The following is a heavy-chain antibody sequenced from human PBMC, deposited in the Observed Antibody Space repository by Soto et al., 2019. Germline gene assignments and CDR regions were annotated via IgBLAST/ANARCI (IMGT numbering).Heavy chain of an antibody. V-gene: IGHV4-59*01. J-gene: IGHJ4*02. CDR2: VFYGGT. Sequence: PXETLSLTWGDSGRSMSSKDWSWIRQSPDKGLEWLGYVFYGGTDYNPSLEGRVSMSVETSKSQFSLKLTSVTAADTAVYYCERYRGALYFDNWGQGLLVTVSS. CDR1: GRSMSSKD. CDR3: ERYRGALYFDN. D-gene: IGHD3-16*01.